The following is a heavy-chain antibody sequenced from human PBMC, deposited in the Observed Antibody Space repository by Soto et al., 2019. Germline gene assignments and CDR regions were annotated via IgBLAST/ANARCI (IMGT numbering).Heavy chain of an antibody. V-gene: IGHV3-53*01. CDR3: VRDFGSSSEGGMDV. CDR2: IYRDGIT. D-gene: IGHD6-6*01. J-gene: IGHJ6*02. CDR1: GFSVSSNY. Sequence: GGSLRLSCAASGFSVSSNYMSWVRQAPGKGLEWVSVIYRDGITFYADSVKGRFTISRDNSKNMLYLQMNSLRAEDTAVYYCVRDFGSSSEGGMDVWGQGTTVTVSS.